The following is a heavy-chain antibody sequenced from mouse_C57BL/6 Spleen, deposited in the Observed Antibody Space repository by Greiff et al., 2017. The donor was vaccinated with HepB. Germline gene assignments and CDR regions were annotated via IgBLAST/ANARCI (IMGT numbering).Heavy chain of an antibody. D-gene: IGHD2-4*01. CDR3: VRNYDYDQGAMDY. V-gene: IGHV10-1*01. CDR1: GFSFNTYA. CDR2: IRSKSNNYAT. J-gene: IGHJ4*01. Sequence: EVKLVESGGGLVQPKGSLKLSCAASGFSFNTYAMNWVRQAPGKGLEWVARIRSKSNNYATYYADSVKDRFTISRDDSESMLYLQMNNLKTEDTAMYYCVRNYDYDQGAMDYWGQGTSVTVSS.